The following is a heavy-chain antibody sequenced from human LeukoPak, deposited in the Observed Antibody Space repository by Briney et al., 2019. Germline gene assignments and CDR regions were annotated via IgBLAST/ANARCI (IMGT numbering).Heavy chain of an antibody. D-gene: IGHD2-15*01. CDR2: ISYDGSNK. Sequence: PGGSLRLSCAASGFTFSSYAMHWVRQAPGKGLEWVAVISYDGSNKYYADSVKGRFTISRDNSKNTLYLQMNSLRAEDTAVYYCARAGGYCGRISCPYYFDYWGQGSLVAVSS. V-gene: IGHV3-30*04. J-gene: IGHJ4*02. CDR1: GFTFSSYA. CDR3: ARAGGYCGRISCPYYFDY.